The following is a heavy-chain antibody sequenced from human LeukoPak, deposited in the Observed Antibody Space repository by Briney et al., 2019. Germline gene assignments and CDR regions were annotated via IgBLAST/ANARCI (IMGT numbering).Heavy chain of an antibody. J-gene: IGHJ4*02. CDR1: GFTFSSYN. CDR2: ISSSSGYI. Sequence: GGSLRLSCAASGFTFSSYNMNWVRQAPGRGLEWVSSISSSSGYIYYADSLKGRFTISRDNAKSSLYLQMNSLRAEDTAVYYCARWGMDILTGYYMRGDFDYWGQGTLVTVSS. V-gene: IGHV3-21*01. CDR3: ARWGMDILTGYYMRGDFDY. D-gene: IGHD3-9*01.